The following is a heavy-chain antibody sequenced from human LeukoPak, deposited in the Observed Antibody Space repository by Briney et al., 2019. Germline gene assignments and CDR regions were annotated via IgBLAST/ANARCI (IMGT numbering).Heavy chain of an antibody. Sequence: SETLSLTCTVSGGSISSYYWSWIRQPPGKGLEWIGYIYYSGSTYYNPSLKSRVTISVDTSKNQFSLKLSSVTAADTAVYYCARDPRSGSGFDYWGQGTLVTVSS. J-gene: IGHJ4*02. CDR2: IYYSGST. CDR1: GGSISSYY. V-gene: IGHV4-59*06. D-gene: IGHD6-19*01. CDR3: ARDPRSGSGFDY.